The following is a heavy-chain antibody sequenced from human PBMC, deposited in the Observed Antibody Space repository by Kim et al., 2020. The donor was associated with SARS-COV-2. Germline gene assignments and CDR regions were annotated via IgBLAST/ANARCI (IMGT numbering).Heavy chain of an antibody. CDR3: ARGPYYYDSSGYYYVSVNWYFDL. CDR2: IYYSGST. CDR1: GGSISSYY. D-gene: IGHD3-22*01. J-gene: IGHJ2*01. Sequence: SETLSLTCTVSGGSISSYYWSWIRQPPGKGLEWIGYIYYSGSTNYNPSLKSRVTISVDTSKNQFSLKLSSVTAADTAVYYCARGPYYYDSSGYYYVSVNWYFDLWGRGTLVTVSS. V-gene: IGHV4-59*13.